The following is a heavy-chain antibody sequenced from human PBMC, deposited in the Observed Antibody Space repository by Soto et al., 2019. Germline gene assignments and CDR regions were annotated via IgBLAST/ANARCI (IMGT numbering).Heavy chain of an antibody. V-gene: IGHV3-74*01. CDR1: GFTFSNYW. J-gene: IGHJ4*02. CDR3: VRDSHGDY. Sequence: EVQLVESGGGLVQPGGSLRLSCAASGFTFSNYWMHWVRQAPGKGLAWVARIDHDGSTDYAGSVRGRFTVSRDNAESMLYLQMNSLRDDDTAPYYCVRDSHGDYWGQGTLVTVSS. CDR2: IDHDGST.